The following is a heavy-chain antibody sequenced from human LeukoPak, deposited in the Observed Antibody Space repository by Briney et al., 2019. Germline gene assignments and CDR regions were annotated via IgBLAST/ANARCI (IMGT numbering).Heavy chain of an antibody. V-gene: IGHV1-46*01. CDR1: GYTFTSYY. Sequence: AASVKVSCKASGYTFTSYYMHWVRQAPGQGLEWMGIINPSGGSSIYAQKFQGRVTMTRDMSTSTVYMELSSLRSEDTAVYYCARDLYGDYPNGGTGANAFDIWGQGAMVTVSS. D-gene: IGHD4-17*01. J-gene: IGHJ3*02. CDR2: INPSGGSS. CDR3: ARDLYGDYPNGGTGANAFDI.